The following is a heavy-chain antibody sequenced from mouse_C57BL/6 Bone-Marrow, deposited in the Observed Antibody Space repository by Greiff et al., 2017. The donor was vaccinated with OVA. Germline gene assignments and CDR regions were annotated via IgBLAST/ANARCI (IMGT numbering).Heavy chain of an antibody. CDR2: IYPRSGNT. V-gene: IGHV1-81*01. J-gene: IGHJ4*01. Sequence: VQLQQSGAELARPGASVKLSCKASGYTFTSYGISWVKQRTGQGLEWIGEIYPRSGNTYYNEKFKGKATLTADKSSSTAYMERRSLTSEDSAVYFCARAPYYYGSRLAMDYWGQGTSVTVSS. CDR1: GYTFTSYG. D-gene: IGHD1-1*01. CDR3: ARAPYYYGSRLAMDY.